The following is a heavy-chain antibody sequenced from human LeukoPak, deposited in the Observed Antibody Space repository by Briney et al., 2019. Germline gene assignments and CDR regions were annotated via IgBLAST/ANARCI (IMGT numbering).Heavy chain of an antibody. D-gene: IGHD3-10*01. CDR2: IYTSGST. V-gene: IGHV4-61*02. CDR1: GGSISSGTYY. Sequence: SQTLSLTCTVSGGSISSGTYYWSWIRQPAGTGLEWIGRIYTSGSTNYNPSLKSRVTISVDTSKNQFSLKLSSVTAADTAVYYCARARPGEEGAFDIWGQGTMVTVSS. CDR3: ARARPGEEGAFDI. J-gene: IGHJ3*02.